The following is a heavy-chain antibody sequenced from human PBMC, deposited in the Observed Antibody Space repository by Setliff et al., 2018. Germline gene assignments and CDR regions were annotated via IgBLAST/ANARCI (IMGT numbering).Heavy chain of an antibody. V-gene: IGHV3-7*01. Sequence: GGSLRLSCAASGFTFSNHWMTWVRQAPGKGLEWVANIKQDGSDKYYVGSVKGRFTISRDNAKNSLYLQMSGLRGDDTAMYYCATDPPNSGWSFDSWGQGTLVTVSS. CDR3: ATDPPNSGWSFDS. J-gene: IGHJ4*02. D-gene: IGHD6-13*01. CDR2: IKQDGSDK. CDR1: GFTFSNHW.